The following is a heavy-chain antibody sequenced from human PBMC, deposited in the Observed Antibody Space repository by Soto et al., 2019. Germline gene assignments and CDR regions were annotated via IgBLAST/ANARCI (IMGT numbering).Heavy chain of an antibody. V-gene: IGHV3-23*01. CDR3: AKSDRWDLIAYMDV. CDR2: ISGSGGST. Sequence: GGSLRLSCAASGFTFSSYAMSWVRQAPGKGLEWVSAISGSGGSTYYADSVKGRFTISRDNSKNTLYLQMNSLRAEDTAVYYRAKSDRWDLIAYMDVWGKGTTVTVSS. D-gene: IGHD1-26*01. J-gene: IGHJ6*03. CDR1: GFTFSSYA.